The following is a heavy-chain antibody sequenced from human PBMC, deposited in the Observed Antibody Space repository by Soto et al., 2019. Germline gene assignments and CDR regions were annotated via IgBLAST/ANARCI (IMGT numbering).Heavy chain of an antibody. J-gene: IGHJ5*02. CDR2: TYYRSKWYN. Sequence: PSQTLSLTCAISGDSFSSNSATWNWIRQSPSRGLEWLGRTYYRSKWYNDYAVSVKSRVTINPDTSKNQFSLQLNSVTPEDTAVYYCAREEIAAAYNWFDPWGQGTLVTVSS. D-gene: IGHD6-13*01. V-gene: IGHV6-1*01. CDR3: AREEIAAAYNWFDP. CDR1: GDSFSSNSAT.